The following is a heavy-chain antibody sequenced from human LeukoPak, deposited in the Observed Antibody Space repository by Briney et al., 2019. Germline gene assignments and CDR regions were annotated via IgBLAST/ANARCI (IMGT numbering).Heavy chain of an antibody. CDR3: ARAVSPSYRFDP. V-gene: IGHV4-61*01. CDR2: IYYTGST. J-gene: IGHJ5*02. Sequence: PSETLSLTCTVSGGSVSSGSYYWSWIRQPPGKGLEWIGYIYYTGSTNYNPSLKSRVTISLDTSKNQFSRKLSAETSADTAVYYCARAVSPSYRFDPGGQGTLVTVPS. CDR1: GGSVSSGSYY.